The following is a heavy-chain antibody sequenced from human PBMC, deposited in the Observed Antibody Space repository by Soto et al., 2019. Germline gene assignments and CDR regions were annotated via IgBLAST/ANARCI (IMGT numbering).Heavy chain of an antibody. CDR3: AKMVHGGYVSYFDS. J-gene: IGHJ4*02. V-gene: IGHV3-23*01. CDR1: GVTFTSYA. CDR2: TSGSGDTT. D-gene: IGHD5-12*01. Sequence: GGSLRLSYEASGVTFTSYAMSWVRQAPGKGLEWVSATSGSGDTTYYADSVKGRFTISRDNSEKRLYLQMNSLRAEDTAVYYCAKMVHGGYVSYFDSWGQGTLVTVSS.